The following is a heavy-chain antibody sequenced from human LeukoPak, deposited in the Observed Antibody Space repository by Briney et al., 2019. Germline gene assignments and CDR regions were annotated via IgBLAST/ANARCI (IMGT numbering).Heavy chain of an antibody. D-gene: IGHD2-15*01. V-gene: IGHV4-39*07. CDR1: GGSISSSSYY. Sequence: SETLSLTCTVSGGSISSSSYYWGWIRQPPGKGLEWIGSIYYSGSTYYNPSLKSRVTISVDTSKNQFSLKLSSVTAADTAVYYCARDGSDGLSCSGGSCYSNVRRTTRGYYMDVWGKGTTVTVSS. J-gene: IGHJ6*03. CDR2: IYYSGST. CDR3: ARDGSDGLSCSGGSCYSNVRRTTRGYYMDV.